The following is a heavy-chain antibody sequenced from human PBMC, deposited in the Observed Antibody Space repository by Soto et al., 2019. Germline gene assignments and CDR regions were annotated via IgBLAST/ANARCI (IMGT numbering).Heavy chain of an antibody. CDR3: ARCTVTTRKYGMDV. V-gene: IGHV4-61*01. D-gene: IGHD4-17*01. CDR2: IYYSGST. CDR1: GGSVSSGSYY. Sequence: QVQLQESGPGLVKPSETLSLTCTVSGGSVSSGSYYWSWIRQPPGKGLEWIGYIYYSGSTNYNPSPKSRVTISVDTSKNQFSLKLSSVTAADTAVYYCARCTVTTRKYGMDVWGQGTTVTVSS. J-gene: IGHJ6*02.